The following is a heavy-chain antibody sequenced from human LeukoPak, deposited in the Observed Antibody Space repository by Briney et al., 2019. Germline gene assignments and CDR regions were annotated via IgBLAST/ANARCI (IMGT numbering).Heavy chain of an antibody. CDR3: TTPGRGYDYLFDY. D-gene: IGHD5-12*01. CDR2: IKSKTDGGTT. CDR1: GFTFSNAW. J-gene: IGHJ4*02. Sequence: GGSLRLSCAASGFTFSNAWMSWVRQAPGKGLEWVGRIKSKTDGGTTDYAAPVKGRFTTSRDDSKNTLYLQMNSLKTEDTAVYYCTTPGRGYDYLFDYWGQGTLVTVSS. V-gene: IGHV3-15*01.